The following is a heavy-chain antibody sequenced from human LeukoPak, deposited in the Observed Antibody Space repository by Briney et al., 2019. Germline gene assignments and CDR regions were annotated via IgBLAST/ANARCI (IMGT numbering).Heavy chain of an antibody. CDR2: IYPGDSDT. CDR1: GYSFTNYW. J-gene: IGHJ4*02. CDR3: ARPTRTAYSSGWTPFDY. D-gene: IGHD6-19*01. Sequence: GESLKISCKASGYSFTNYWIGWVRQMPGKGLEWMGIIYPGDSDTRYSPSFQGQVTISADKSISTAYLQWSSLKASDTAMYYCARPTRTAYSSGWTPFDYWGQGTLVTVSS. V-gene: IGHV5-51*01.